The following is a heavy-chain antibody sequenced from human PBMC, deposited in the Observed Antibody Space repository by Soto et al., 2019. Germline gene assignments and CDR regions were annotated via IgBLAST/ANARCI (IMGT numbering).Heavy chain of an antibody. J-gene: IGHJ4*02. CDR1: GYTFTSYG. CDR3: ASRSGTYPYYFDY. CDR2: ISTYNGNT. D-gene: IGHD1-26*01. V-gene: IGHV1-18*01. Sequence: HVQLVQSGTEAKKPGASVKVSCKVSGYTFTSYGMSWMRQAPGQGLEWMGWISTYNGNTNYAQNLQGRVSMTTDTSTSTAYMELRSLRSDDTAVYYCASRSGTYPYYFDYWGQGTLVTVSS.